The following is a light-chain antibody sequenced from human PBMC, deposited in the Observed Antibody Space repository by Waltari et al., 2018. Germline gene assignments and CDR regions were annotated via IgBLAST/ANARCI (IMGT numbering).Light chain of an antibody. CDR2: DTS. CDR3: QQRTNWPLT. Sequence: EIVLTQSPDTLYLSPEERATLSCRASQSVTNYLAWYQQKPGQAPRLLIYDTSTRATGIPARFSGSGSGTDFTIIISSLGAEDFAVYYCQQRTNWPLTFGGGTKVEIK. V-gene: IGKV3-11*01. CDR1: QSVTNY. J-gene: IGKJ4*01.